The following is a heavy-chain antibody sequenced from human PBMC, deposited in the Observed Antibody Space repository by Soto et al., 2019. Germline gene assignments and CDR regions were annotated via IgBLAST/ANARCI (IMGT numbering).Heavy chain of an antibody. J-gene: IGHJ5*02. CDR3: PGGIAVENWGGP. CDR2: IRSKANSYAT. Sequence: VQLVESGGGLVQPGGSLKLSCAASGFTFSGSAMHWVRQASGKGLEWVGRIRSKANSYATAYAASVKGRFTISRKVKKNRAYLKINSIKTGDPAVYSLPGGIAVENWGGPGGRETLVTVSS. V-gene: IGHV3-73*02. D-gene: IGHD6-19*01. CDR1: GFTFSGSA.